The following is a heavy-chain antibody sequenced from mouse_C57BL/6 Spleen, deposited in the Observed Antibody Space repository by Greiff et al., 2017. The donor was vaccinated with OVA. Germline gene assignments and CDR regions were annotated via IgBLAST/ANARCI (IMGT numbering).Heavy chain of an antibody. Sequence: QVQLQQPGAELVRPGSSVKLSCKASGYTFTSYWMDWVKQRPGQGLEWIGNIYPSDSETHYNQKFKDKATLTVDKSSSTAYMQLSSLTSEDSAVYYCARYGSNYGGGAMDYWGQGTSVTVSS. CDR2: IYPSDSET. CDR1: GYTFTSYW. J-gene: IGHJ4*01. CDR3: ARYGSNYGGGAMDY. D-gene: IGHD2-5*01. V-gene: IGHV1-61*01.